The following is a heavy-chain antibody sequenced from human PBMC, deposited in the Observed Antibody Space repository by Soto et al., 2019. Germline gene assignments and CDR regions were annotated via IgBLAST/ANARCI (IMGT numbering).Heavy chain of an antibody. CDR2: IYSGGST. CDR1: GFTVSSNY. J-gene: IGHJ4*02. Sequence: PGGSLRLSCAASGFTVSSNYMSWVRQAPGKGLEWVSVIYSGGSTYYADSVKGRFTISRDNSKNTLYLQMNSLRAEDTAVYYCASGWDDFWSGYLTLDYWGQGTLVTVS. CDR3: ASGWDDFWSGYLTLDY. D-gene: IGHD3-3*01. V-gene: IGHV3-53*01.